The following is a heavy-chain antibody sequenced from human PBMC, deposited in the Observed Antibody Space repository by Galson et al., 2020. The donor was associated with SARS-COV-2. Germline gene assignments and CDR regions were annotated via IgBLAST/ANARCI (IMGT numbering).Heavy chain of an antibody. CDR2: ISHSGST. CDR3: ARGVPGY. Sequence: SETLSLTCAVYGGSFSGYSWSWIRQSPGKGLEWIGEISHSGSTNYNPSLKSRVTISVDTSKNQFSVKLRSVTAADTALYYCARGVPGYWGQGTLVTVSS. V-gene: IGHV4-34*01. CDR1: GGSFSGYS. J-gene: IGHJ4*02.